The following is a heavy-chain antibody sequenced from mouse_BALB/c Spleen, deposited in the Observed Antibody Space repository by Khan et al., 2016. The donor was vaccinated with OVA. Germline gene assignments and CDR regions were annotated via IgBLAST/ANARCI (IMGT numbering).Heavy chain of an antibody. D-gene: IGHD2-3*01. CDR2: INYSGST. J-gene: IGHJ4*01. CDR3: ARDGSRYNYAMDY. V-gene: IGHV3-2*02. CDR1: GYSITSDYA. Sequence: EVQLQESGPGLVNPSQSLSLTCTVTGYSITSDYAWNWIRQFPGNKLEWMGYINYSGSTNYNPALKSRISITRDTSKNQFFLQLNSVTTEDTATYYCARDGSRYNYAMDYWRQGTSVTVSS.